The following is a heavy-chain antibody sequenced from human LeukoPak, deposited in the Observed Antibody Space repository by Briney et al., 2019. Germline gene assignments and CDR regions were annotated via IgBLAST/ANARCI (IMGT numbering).Heavy chain of an antibody. Sequence: GASVKVSCKVSGYTLTELSMHWVRQAPGKGLEWMGGFDPEDGETIYAQKFQGRVTMTEDTSTDTAYMELSRLRSDDTAVYYCARGVAAYYYYMDVWGKGTTVTISS. CDR2: FDPEDGET. D-gene: IGHD6-6*01. CDR3: ARGVAAYYYYMDV. CDR1: GYTLTELS. V-gene: IGHV1-24*01. J-gene: IGHJ6*03.